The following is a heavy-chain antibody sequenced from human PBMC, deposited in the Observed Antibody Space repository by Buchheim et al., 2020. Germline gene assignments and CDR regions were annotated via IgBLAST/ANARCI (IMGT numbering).Heavy chain of an antibody. CDR3: ARDVALLVPDLTNYYYYGMDV. J-gene: IGHJ6*02. D-gene: IGHD3-10*01. CDR2: ISYDGSNK. V-gene: IGHV3-30-3*01. CDR1: GFTFSSYA. Sequence: QVQLVESGGGVVQPGRSLRLSCAASGFTFSSYAMHWVRQAPGKGLEWVAVISYDGSNKYYADSVKGRFTISRDNSKNTLYLQMNSLRAEDTAVYYCARDVALLVPDLTNYYYYGMDVWGQGTT.